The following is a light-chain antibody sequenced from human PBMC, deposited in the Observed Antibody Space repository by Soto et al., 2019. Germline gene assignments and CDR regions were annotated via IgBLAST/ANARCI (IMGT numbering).Light chain of an antibody. CDR1: SSDVGGYNY. CDR2: DVS. J-gene: IGLJ2*01. Sequence: QSVLTQPASVSGSPGQSITISCTGTSSDVGGYNYVSWYQQHPGKAPKLMIYDVSNRPSGVSNRFSGSKSGNTASLSISGLQAEDEADYYCSSYTSSITLVFRGGTK. CDR3: SSYTSSITLV. V-gene: IGLV2-14*03.